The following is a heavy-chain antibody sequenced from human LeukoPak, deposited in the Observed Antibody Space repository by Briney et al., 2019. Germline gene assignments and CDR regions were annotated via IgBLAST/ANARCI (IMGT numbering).Heavy chain of an antibody. J-gene: IGHJ4*02. D-gene: IGHD5-18*01. CDR3: ATGSIPRYSYGPDDYFDY. CDR1: GYTLTELS. CDR2: FDPEDGET. Sequence: WAPVKVSCKVSGYTLTELSMHWVRQAPGKGLEWMGGFDPEDGETIYAQKFQGRVTMTEDTSTDTAYMELSSLRSEDTAVYYCATGSIPRYSYGPDDYFDYWGQGTLVTVSS. V-gene: IGHV1-24*01.